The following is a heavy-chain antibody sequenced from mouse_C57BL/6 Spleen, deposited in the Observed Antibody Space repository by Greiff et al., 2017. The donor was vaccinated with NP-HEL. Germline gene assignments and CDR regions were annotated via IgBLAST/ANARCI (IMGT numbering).Heavy chain of an antibody. Sequence: VKVVESGPELVKPGASVKISCKASGYAFSSSWMNWVKQRPGKGLEWIGRIYPGDGDTNYNGKFKGKATLTADKSSSTAYMQLSSLTSEDSAVYFCARRTPITTVVADYWGQGTTLTVSS. CDR1: GYAFSSSW. V-gene: IGHV1-82*01. CDR2: IYPGDGDT. D-gene: IGHD1-1*01. CDR3: ARRTPITTVVADY. J-gene: IGHJ2*01.